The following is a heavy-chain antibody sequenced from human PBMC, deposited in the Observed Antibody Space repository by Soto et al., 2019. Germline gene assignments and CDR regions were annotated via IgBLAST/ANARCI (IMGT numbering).Heavy chain of an antibody. V-gene: IGHV3-48*03. Sequence: EVLLVESGGGWVRPGGSLKLSCTASGFTFSSYEMVWVRQAPGKGLEWVSYINSGGTTIDYADSVKGRFTISRDNAKNSLSLEMNNLRVEDMAVYYCAREGEGRRLHFFDYWGQGVLVTVSS. D-gene: IGHD3-10*01. CDR2: INSGGTTI. CDR1: GFTFSSYE. J-gene: IGHJ4*02. CDR3: AREGEGRRLHFFDY.